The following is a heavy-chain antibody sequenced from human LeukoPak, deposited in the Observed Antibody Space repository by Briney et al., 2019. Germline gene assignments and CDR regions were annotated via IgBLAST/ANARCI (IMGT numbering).Heavy chain of an antibody. CDR3: ARDQGWEILAGHNPFDY. V-gene: IGHV3-48*03. J-gene: IGHJ4*02. D-gene: IGHD3-9*01. CDR1: GFTFSSYE. Sequence: GGSLRLSCAASGFTFSSYEMNWVRQAPGKGLEWVSYISSSGSTIYYADSVKGRFTISRDNAKNSLYLQMNSLRAEDTAVYYCARDQGWEILAGHNPFDYWGQGTLVTVSS. CDR2: ISSSGSTI.